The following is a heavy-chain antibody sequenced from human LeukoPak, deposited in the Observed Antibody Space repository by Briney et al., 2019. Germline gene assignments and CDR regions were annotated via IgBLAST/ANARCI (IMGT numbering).Heavy chain of an antibody. CDR1: GGSFSGYY. CDR3: ASRVVRRLRYTDYYYMDV. V-gene: IGHV4-34*01. J-gene: IGHJ6*03. D-gene: IGHD3-10*01. Sequence: SETLSLTCAVYGGSFSGYYWSWIRQPPGKGLEWIGEINHRGSTNYSPSLKSRVTISVDTSKNQFSLKLSSVTAADAAVYYCASRVVRRLRYTDYYYMDVWGKGTTVTISS. CDR2: INHRGST.